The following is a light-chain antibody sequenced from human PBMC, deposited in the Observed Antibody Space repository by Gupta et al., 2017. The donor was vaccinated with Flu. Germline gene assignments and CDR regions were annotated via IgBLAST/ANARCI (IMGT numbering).Light chain of an antibody. CDR2: DIN. CDR3: SSYAGTNNLV. J-gene: IGLJ2*01. V-gene: IGLV2-8*01. CDR1: SSDVGGYNF. Sequence: SVTISCTGSSSDVGGYNFVCCYQQHSDNPPMLMFYDINRRPSGVPVRFSASWSGTTASLTVSGLQAEDEAYYYCSSYAGTNNLVFGGGTRLTVL.